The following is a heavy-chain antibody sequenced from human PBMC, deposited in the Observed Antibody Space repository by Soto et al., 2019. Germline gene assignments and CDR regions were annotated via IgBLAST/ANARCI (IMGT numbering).Heavy chain of an antibody. CDR1: GGSFSGYY. V-gene: IGHV4-34*01. D-gene: IGHD6-13*01. CDR2: INHSVST. Sequence: QVQLQQWGAGLLKPSETLSLTCAVYGGSFSGYYWSWIRQPPGKGLEWIGEINHSVSTNYNPSLKLRVTISVDTSKTQFSLKLISVTAADTALYYCARAVQLNAYYGMDVWGQGTTVTVSS. CDR3: ARAVQLNAYYGMDV. J-gene: IGHJ6*02.